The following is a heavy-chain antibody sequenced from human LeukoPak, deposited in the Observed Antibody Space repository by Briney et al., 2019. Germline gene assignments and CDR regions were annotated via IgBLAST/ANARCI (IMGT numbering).Heavy chain of an antibody. J-gene: IGHJ4*02. Sequence: GGPLRLSCAASAFTFSDYDMNWVRQAPGKGLVWVSRINSEGSSTSYADSVKGRFTISRDNAKNTLYLQMNTLRAEDTAVYYCASRDQSCSGGSCYPIDYWGQGTLVTVSS. CDR1: AFTFSDYD. CDR3: ASRDQSCSGGSCYPIDY. CDR2: INSEGSST. D-gene: IGHD2-15*01. V-gene: IGHV3-74*01.